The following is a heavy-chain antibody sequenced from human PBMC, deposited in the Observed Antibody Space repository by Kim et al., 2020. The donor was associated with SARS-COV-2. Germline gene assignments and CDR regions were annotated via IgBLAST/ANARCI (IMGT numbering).Heavy chain of an antibody. CDR2: IYYSGST. D-gene: IGHD6-6*01. CDR1: GGSISSYY. J-gene: IGHJ6*03. Sequence: SETLSLTCTVSGGSISSYYWSWIRQPPGKGLEWIGYIYYSGSTNYNPSLKSRVTISVDTSKNQFSLKLSSVTAADTAVYYCARGVAARDQYYYYYMDVWGKGTTVTVSS. CDR3: ARGVAARDQYYYYYMDV. V-gene: IGHV4-59*01.